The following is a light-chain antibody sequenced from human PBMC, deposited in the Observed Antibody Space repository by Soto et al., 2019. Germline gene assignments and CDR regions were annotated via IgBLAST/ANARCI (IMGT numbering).Light chain of an antibody. CDR3: QSYDTSLSAWV. J-gene: IGLJ3*02. V-gene: IGLV1-40*01. CDR2: GHN. Sequence: QSVLTQPPSVSGAPGQRVTISCTGSYSNIGAGYEVHWYQQIPGTAPKLLISGHNNRPSGVPDRFFGSKSGTSASLTIIGLQAEDEADYYCQSYDTSLSAWVFGGGTKVTVL. CDR1: YSNIGAGYE.